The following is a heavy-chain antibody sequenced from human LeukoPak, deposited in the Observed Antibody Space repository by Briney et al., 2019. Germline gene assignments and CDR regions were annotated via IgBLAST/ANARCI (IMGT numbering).Heavy chain of an antibody. J-gene: IGHJ5*02. CDR2: INPNSGGT. Sequence: ASVKVSCKASGYTFTGYYMHWVRQAPGQGLEWMGWINPNSGGTNYAQKFQGRVTMTRDTSISTAYMELRSLRSDDTAVYYCARDFDSSSLFDPWGQGTLVTVSS. CDR1: GYTFTGYY. D-gene: IGHD6-13*01. V-gene: IGHV1-2*02. CDR3: ARDFDSSSLFDP.